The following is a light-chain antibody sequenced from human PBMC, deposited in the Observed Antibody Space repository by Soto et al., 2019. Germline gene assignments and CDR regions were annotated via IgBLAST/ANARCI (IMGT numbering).Light chain of an antibody. CDR1: QSVTSNY. J-gene: IGKJ1*01. V-gene: IGKV3-20*01. CDR2: AAS. CDR3: HQYGSSITWT. Sequence: EVVLTQSPGTVSLSPGERATLSCRASQSVTSNYLAWYQQKPGQAPRLLIYAASSRATGIPDRFSGSGSWTDFTLSIRRLEPEDFAVYYCHQYGSSITWTFGQGTKVEIK.